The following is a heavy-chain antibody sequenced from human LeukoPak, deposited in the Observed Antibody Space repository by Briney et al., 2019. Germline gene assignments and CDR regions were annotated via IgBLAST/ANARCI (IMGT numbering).Heavy chain of an antibody. CDR2: IYYSGST. V-gene: IGHV4-30-4*08. CDR3: ARDAEYSSSWYRGLDY. D-gene: IGHD6-13*01. CDR1: GGSISSGDYY. Sequence: PSETLSLTCTVSGGSISSGDYYWGWIRQPPGKGLEWIGYIYYSGSTYYNPSLKSRVTISVDTSKNQFSLKLSSVTAADTAVYYCARDAEYSSSWYRGLDYWGQGTLVTVSS. J-gene: IGHJ4*02.